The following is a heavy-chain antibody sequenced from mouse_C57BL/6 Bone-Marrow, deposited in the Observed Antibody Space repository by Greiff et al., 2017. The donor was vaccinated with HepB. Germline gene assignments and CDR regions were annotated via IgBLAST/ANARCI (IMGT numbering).Heavy chain of an antibody. CDR3: ARANAMDY. J-gene: IGHJ4*01. CDR1: GFTFSDFY. CDR2: SRNKANDYTT. Sequence: EVKVVESGGGLVQSGRSLRLSCATSGFTFSDFYMEWVRQAPGKGLEWIAASRNKANDYTTEYSASVKGRFIVSRDTYQSILYLQMNALRAEATAIYYFARANAMDYWGQGTSVTVSS. V-gene: IGHV7-1*01.